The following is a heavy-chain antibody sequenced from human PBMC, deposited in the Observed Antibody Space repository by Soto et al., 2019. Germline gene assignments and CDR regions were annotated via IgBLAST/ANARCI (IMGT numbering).Heavy chain of an antibody. CDR1: GGSVSSGRYY. Sequence: PSDTLSLTCTVSGGSVSSGRYYWSWIRQPPGKGLEWIGYIYYSGSTNYNPSLKSRVTISVDTSKNQFSLKLSSVTAADTAVYYCARRARGSGSLSKYYYYYYGMDVWGQGTTVTVSS. CDR2: IYYSGST. CDR3: ARRARGSGSLSKYYYYYYGMDV. V-gene: IGHV4-61*01. D-gene: IGHD3-10*01. J-gene: IGHJ6*02.